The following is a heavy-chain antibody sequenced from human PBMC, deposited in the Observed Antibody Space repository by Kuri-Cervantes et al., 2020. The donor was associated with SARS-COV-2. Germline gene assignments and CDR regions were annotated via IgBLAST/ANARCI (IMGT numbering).Heavy chain of an antibody. CDR1: GFTFTSYG. J-gene: IGHJ6*02. CDR2: ISYDSNNK. Sequence: GGSLRLSCAASGFTFTSYGFHWVRQAPGKGLEWVAVISYDSNNKYYADSVKGRFTISRDNSKNSLYLQMNSLRDEDTAVYYCARDVWSGYYYGMDVWGQGTTVTVSS. D-gene: IGHD3-3*01. CDR3: ARDVWSGYYYGMDV. V-gene: IGHV3-30*03.